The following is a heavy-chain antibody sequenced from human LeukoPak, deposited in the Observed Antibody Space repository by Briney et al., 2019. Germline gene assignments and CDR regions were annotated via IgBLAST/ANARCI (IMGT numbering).Heavy chain of an antibody. J-gene: IGHJ5*02. Sequence: TSSETLSLTCAVYGGSFSGYYWSWIHQPPAKGLELVGEINHSESTNYNPSLKSRVTISVDTSKNQFSLKLSSVTAADTAVYYCARGGSGGSWNDWFDPWGQGTLVTVSS. CDR1: GGSFSGYY. V-gene: IGHV4-34*01. CDR3: ARGGSGGSWNDWFDP. CDR2: INHSEST. D-gene: IGHD2-15*01.